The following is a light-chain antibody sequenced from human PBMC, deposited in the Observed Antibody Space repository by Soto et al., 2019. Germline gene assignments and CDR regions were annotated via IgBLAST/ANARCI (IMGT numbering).Light chain of an antibody. V-gene: IGLV2-14*01. Sequence: QSALTQPASVSGSPGQSITISCTGTSSDVGGYNYVSWYQHHPGKAPKLMIYEVSNRPSGVSNRFSGSKSGNTASLTISGLQAEDEADYYCSSYTGSSTPVFGGVTKVTVL. CDR1: SSDVGGYNY. CDR2: EVS. J-gene: IGLJ3*02. CDR3: SSYTGSSTPV.